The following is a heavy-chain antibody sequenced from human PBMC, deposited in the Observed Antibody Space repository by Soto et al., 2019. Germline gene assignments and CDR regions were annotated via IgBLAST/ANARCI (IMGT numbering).Heavy chain of an antibody. CDR2: IFYSGST. D-gene: IGHD1-1*01. Sequence: QVQLQESGPGLVKPSQTLSLICTVSGGSINSGGYYWNWIRQHPGKGLEWIGYIFYSGSTYYNPFLRSRVTISADTSENQFSLNLSSVTAADTAVYFCARHDRYAKDVWGQGTTVTVSS. V-gene: IGHV4-31*03. CDR3: ARHDRYAKDV. CDR1: GGSINSGGYY. J-gene: IGHJ6*02.